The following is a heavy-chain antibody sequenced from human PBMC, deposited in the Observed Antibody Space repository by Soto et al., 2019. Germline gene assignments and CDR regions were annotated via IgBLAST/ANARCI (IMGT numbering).Heavy chain of an antibody. D-gene: IGHD6-13*01. J-gene: IGHJ4*02. Sequence: PGGSLRLSCTASGFTFTTYWMSWVRQAPGKGLEWVANLDQHANERNYVDSVRGRFTISRDNAKNSVDLQMNSLRAEDTAVYYCVRDRGYSTFDYWGQGILVTVSS. V-gene: IGHV3-7*01. CDR3: VRDRGYSTFDY. CDR2: LDQHANER. CDR1: GFTFTTYW.